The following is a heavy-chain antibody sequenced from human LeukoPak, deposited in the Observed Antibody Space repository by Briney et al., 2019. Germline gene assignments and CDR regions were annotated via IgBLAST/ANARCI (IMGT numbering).Heavy chain of an antibody. CDR3: AKPTYYYDSSGYYETYYFDY. D-gene: IGHD3-22*01. V-gene: IGHV3-23*01. J-gene: IGHJ4*02. Sequence: GGSLRLSCAASGFTFSSYAMSCVRQAPGKGLEWVSAISGGGGSTYYADSVKGRFTISRDNSKNTLYLQMNSLRAEDTAVYYCAKPTYYYDSSGYYETYYFDYWGQGTLVTVSS. CDR1: GFTFSSYA. CDR2: ISGGGGST.